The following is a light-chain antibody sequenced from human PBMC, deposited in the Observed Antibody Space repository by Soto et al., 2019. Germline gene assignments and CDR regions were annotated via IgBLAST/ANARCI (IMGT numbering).Light chain of an antibody. CDR3: QQYGSSPAYT. CDR2: GAC. CDR1: QSVSSSY. J-gene: IGKJ2*01. V-gene: IGKV3-20*01. Sequence: EIVLTQSPGTLSLSPGERATLSCRASQSVSSSYLAWYQQKPGQAPRLLIYGACSRATGIPDRFSGSESGTDFTLTFSRLEPEDFAVYYCQQYGSSPAYTFGQGTKLEIK.